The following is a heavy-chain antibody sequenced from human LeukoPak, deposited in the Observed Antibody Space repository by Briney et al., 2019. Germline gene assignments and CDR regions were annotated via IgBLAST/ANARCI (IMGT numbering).Heavy chain of an antibody. CDR2: IYYSGST. D-gene: IGHD3-10*01. V-gene: IGHV4-39*07. CDR3: ARGLGGSGSYFAFDI. Sequence: PSETLSLTCTVSGGSISSSSYYWGWIRQPPGKGLEWIGSIYYSGSTYYNPSLKSRVTISVDTSKNQFSLKLSSVTAADTAVYYCARGLGGSGSYFAFDIWGQGTMVTVSS. J-gene: IGHJ3*02. CDR1: GGSISSSSYY.